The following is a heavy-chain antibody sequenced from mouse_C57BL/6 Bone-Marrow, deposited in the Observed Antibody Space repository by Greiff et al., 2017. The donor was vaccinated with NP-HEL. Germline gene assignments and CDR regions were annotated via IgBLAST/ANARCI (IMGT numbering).Heavy chain of an antibody. CDR2: INYDGSST. CDR1: GFTFSDYY. Sequence: DVQLVESEGGLVQPGSSMKLSCTASGFTFSDYYMAWVRQVPEKGLEWVANINYDGSSTYYLDSLKSRFIISRDNAKNILYLQMSSLKSEDTAMYYCARGLLDYFDYWGQGTTLTVSS. V-gene: IGHV5-16*02. D-gene: IGHD2-1*01. CDR3: ARGLLDYFDY. J-gene: IGHJ2*01.